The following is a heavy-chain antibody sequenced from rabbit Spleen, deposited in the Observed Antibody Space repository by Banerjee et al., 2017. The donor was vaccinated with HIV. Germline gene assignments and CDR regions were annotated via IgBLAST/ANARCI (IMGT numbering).Heavy chain of an antibody. CDR2: AYAGSSGST. D-gene: IGHD8-1*01. J-gene: IGHJ6*01. Sequence: QSLEESGGGLVKPGASLTLTCKASGFSFNSDYDMCWVRQAPGKGLEWVACAYAGSSGSTYSATWASGRFTISKTSSTTVTLQMTSLTAADTATYFCARDTGTSFSTYGMDLWGPGTLVTVS. CDR1: GFSFNSDYD. CDR3: ARDTGTSFSTYGMDL. V-gene: IGHV1S40*01.